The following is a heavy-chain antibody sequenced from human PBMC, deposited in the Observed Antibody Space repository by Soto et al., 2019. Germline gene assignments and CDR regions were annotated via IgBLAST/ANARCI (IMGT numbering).Heavy chain of an antibody. V-gene: IGHV3-74*01. CDR1: GFTFSSYW. CDR2: INSDGSST. J-gene: IGHJ5*02. Sequence: EVQLVESGGGLVQPGGSLRLSCAASGFTFSSYWMHWVRQAPGKGLVWVSRINSDGSSTSYADSVKGRFTISRDNAKNTLYRQMNSLRAEDTAVYYCARDVYGPGGDVDNWFDPWGQGTLVTVSS. CDR3: ARDVYGPGGDVDNWFDP. D-gene: IGHD3-10*01.